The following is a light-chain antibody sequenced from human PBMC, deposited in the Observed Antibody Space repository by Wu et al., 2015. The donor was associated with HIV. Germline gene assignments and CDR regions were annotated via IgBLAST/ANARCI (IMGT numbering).Light chain of an antibody. Sequence: EIVLTQSPGTLSLSPGERATLSCRASQSVSSSYVAWYLQKPGQAPRLLIYGASSRATGIPDRFRGSGSGTDFTLTISRLEPEDFAVYYCQQYGSSPYSFGLGDQAGD. CDR1: QSVSSSY. J-gene: IGKJ2*03. CDR3: QQYGSSPYS. CDR2: GAS. V-gene: IGKV3-20*01.